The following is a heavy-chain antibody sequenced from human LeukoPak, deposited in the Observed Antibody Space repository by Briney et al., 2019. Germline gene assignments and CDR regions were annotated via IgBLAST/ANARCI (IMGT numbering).Heavy chain of an antibody. Sequence: ASVKVSCKASGGTFSSYAISWVRQAPGQGLEWMGGIIPIFGTANYAQEFQGRVTITADKSTSTAYMELSSLRSEDTAVYYCAILWGYSSSWYEFWFDPWGQGTLVTVSS. V-gene: IGHV1-69*06. CDR1: GGTFSSYA. CDR2: IIPIFGTA. D-gene: IGHD6-13*01. J-gene: IGHJ5*02. CDR3: AILWGYSSSWYEFWFDP.